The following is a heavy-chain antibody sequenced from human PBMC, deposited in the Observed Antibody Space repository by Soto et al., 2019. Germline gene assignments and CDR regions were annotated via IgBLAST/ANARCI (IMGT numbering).Heavy chain of an antibody. Sequence: ASVKVSCKASGYTFTGYYMHWVRQAPGQGLEWMGWINPNSGGTNYAQKFQGRVTMTRDTSISTAYMGLSRLRSADTAVYYCARDPATYCSSTSCCTILGMDVLGPGTSVTVSS. D-gene: IGHD2-2*02. CDR1: GYTFTGYY. V-gene: IGHV1-2*02. CDR3: ARDPATYCSSTSCCTILGMDV. J-gene: IGHJ6*02. CDR2: INPNSGGT.